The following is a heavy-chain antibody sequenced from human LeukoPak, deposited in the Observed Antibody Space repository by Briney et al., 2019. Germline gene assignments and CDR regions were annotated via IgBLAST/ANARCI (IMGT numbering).Heavy chain of an antibody. CDR3: ARVSPYGSGSYTYYYYYYGMDV. J-gene: IGHJ6*02. V-gene: IGHV3-48*03. D-gene: IGHD3-10*01. CDR1: GFAFSSYE. Sequence: GGSLRLSCAAAGFAFSSYEMNWVRQAPGKGLEWVSYISSRGSTIYYADSVKGRFTISRDNAKNSLYLQMNSLRAEDTAVYYCARVSPYGSGSYTYYYYYYGMDVWGQGTTVTVSS. CDR2: ISSRGSTI.